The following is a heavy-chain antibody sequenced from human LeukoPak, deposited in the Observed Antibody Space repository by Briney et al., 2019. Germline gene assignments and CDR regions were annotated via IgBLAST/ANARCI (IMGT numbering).Heavy chain of an antibody. CDR3: ATDYGSGSYSHGAFDI. J-gene: IGHJ3*02. CDR2: FDPEDGET. V-gene: IGHV1-24*01. CDR1: GYTLTELS. Sequence: ASVKVSCKVSGYTLTELSMHWVRQAPGKGLEWMGGFDPEDGETIYAQKFQGRVTMTEDTSTDTAYMELSSLRSEDTAVYYCATDYGSGSYSHGAFDIWGQGTMVTVSS. D-gene: IGHD3-10*01.